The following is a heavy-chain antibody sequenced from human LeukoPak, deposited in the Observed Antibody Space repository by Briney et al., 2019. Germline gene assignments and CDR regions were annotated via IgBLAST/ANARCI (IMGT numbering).Heavy chain of an antibody. CDR1: GYSFTSYW. J-gene: IGHJ4*02. D-gene: IGHD6-19*01. CDR2: IYPGDSDT. V-gene: IGHV5-51*01. CDR3: ARHRASSGWLFDY. Sequence: GESLKISCKGSGYSFTSYWLGGVRPMPGKGLEWMDIIYPGDSDTSYSPSFQGQVTISADKSISTAYLQWSSLKASDTAMYYCARHRASSGWLFDYWGQGTLVTVSS.